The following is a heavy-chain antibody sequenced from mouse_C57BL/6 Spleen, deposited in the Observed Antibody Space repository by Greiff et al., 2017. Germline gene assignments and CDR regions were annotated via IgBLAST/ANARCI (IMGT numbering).Heavy chain of an antibody. V-gene: IGHV1-64*01. CDR3: GSFDY. Sequence: QVQLQQSGAELVKPGASVKMSCKASGYTFTSYWMHWVKQRPGQGLEWIGMIHPNSGSTNYTEKFKSKATLTVDKSSSTAYMQLSRLSSEDSAIYYCGSFDYWGQGTTLTVSS. CDR2: IHPNSGST. CDR1: GYTFTSYW. J-gene: IGHJ2*01.